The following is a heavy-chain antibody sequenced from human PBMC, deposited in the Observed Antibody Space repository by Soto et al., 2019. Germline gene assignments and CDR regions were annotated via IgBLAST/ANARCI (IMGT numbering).Heavy chain of an antibody. CDR3: ARGSALSGILEGPGKNYYHGMDV. D-gene: IGHD3-3*01. V-gene: IGHV4-30-4*01. Sequence: TSETLSLTCTVSGGSINSGDYYWTWLRQPPGKGLEWIGYIYYSGSTYYNPSLESRVTISVDTSRNQFSLKLSSVTAADTTVYYCARGSALSGILEGPGKNYYHGMDVWGQGTTVTVSS. CDR2: IYYSGST. J-gene: IGHJ6*02. CDR1: GGSINSGDYY.